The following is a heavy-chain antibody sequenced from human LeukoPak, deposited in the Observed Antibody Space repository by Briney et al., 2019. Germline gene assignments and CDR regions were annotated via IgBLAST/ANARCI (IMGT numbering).Heavy chain of an antibody. V-gene: IGHV3-23*01. CDR3: AKGSTIRFSRWFDP. D-gene: IGHD3-3*01. J-gene: IGHJ5*02. CDR2: ISGSGGST. Sequence: PGASLRLSCAASGFTFSSYAMSWVRQAPGKGLEWVSAISGSGGSTYYADSVKGWFTISRDNSKNTLYLQMNSLRAEDTAVYYCAKGSTIRFSRWFDPWGQGTLVTVSS. CDR1: GFTFSSYA.